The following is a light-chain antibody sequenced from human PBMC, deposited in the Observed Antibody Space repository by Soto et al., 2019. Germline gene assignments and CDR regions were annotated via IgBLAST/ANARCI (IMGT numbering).Light chain of an antibody. CDR3: SSYTSSSTLLYV. J-gene: IGLJ1*01. CDR1: SSDVGGYNY. CDR2: DVS. V-gene: IGLV2-14*01. Sequence: QSALTQPVSVSGSPGQSITISCTGTSSDVGGYNYVSWYQQHPGKAPKLMIYDVSNRPSGVSNRFSGSKSGNTASLTISGLQAEDEADYYCSSYTSSSTLLYVFGTGTKVTVL.